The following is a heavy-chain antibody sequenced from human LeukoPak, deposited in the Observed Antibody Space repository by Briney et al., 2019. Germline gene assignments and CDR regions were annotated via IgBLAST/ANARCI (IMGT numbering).Heavy chain of an antibody. V-gene: IGHV3-21*01. Sequence: GGSLRLSCAASGFTFSSYSMNWVRQAPGKGLEWVSSISSSSSYIYYADSVKGRFTISRDNAKNSLYLQMNSLRAEDTAVYYCASPSGYSSGWYSSDYYYGMQLWGERTTVAVSS. CDR1: GFTFSSYS. CDR3: ASPSGYSSGWYSSDYYYGMQL. CDR2: ISSSSSYI. J-gene: IGHJ6*04. D-gene: IGHD6-19*01.